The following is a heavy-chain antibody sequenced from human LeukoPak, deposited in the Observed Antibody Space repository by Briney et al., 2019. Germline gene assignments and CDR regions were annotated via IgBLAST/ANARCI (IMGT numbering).Heavy chain of an antibody. Sequence: SVKVSCKASGFTFTSSAVQWVRQARGQRLEWIGWIVVGSGNTNYAQKFQERVTITRDMSTSTAYMELSSLRSEDTAVYYCAASISQWQWLVLDYWGQGTLVTVSS. J-gene: IGHJ4*02. CDR2: IVVGSGNT. V-gene: IGHV1-58*01. CDR3: AASISQWQWLVLDY. D-gene: IGHD6-19*01. CDR1: GFTFTSSA.